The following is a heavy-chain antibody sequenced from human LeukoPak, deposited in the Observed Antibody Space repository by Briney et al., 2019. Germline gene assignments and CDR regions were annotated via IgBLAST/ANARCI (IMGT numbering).Heavy chain of an antibody. D-gene: IGHD3-22*01. CDR3: ARATAYSSYGMDV. Sequence: PSETLSLTCTVSGGSVSSSNYFWGWIRQPPGKGLEWIGSIYYSGSTYYSPSLKSRVTISVDTSKNQFSLKLNSVTAADTAVYYCARATAYSSYGMDVWGQGTTVTVSS. CDR1: GGSVSSSNYF. CDR2: IYYSGST. V-gene: IGHV4-39*01. J-gene: IGHJ6*02.